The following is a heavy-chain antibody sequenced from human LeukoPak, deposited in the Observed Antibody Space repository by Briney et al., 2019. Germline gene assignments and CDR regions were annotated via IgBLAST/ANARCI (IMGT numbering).Heavy chain of an antibody. CDR3: ARNPTDGYSYYF. D-gene: IGHD5-24*01. V-gene: IGHV4-34*01. CDR2: INHSGST. Sequence: SETLSRTCAVDGGTFSGYYWSWIRQPPGQGLKWIVEINHSGSTNYNTSLKSQVTISVDTSKSQFSLELSSVTAADTAVYYWARNPTDGYSYYFWGQGTLVTVSS. CDR1: GGTFSGYY. J-gene: IGHJ4*02.